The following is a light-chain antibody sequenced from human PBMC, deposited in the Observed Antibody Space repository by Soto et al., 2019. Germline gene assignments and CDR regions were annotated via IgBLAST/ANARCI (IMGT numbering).Light chain of an antibody. CDR3: CSYAGSTWV. V-gene: IGLV2-23*01. CDR2: EGS. CDR1: SSDVGSYSL. J-gene: IGLJ1*01. Sequence: QSALTQPASVSGSPGQSITISCTGTSSDVGSYSLVSWYQQHPGKAPKLMIYEGSKRPSGVSNLFSGSKSGNTASLTISGLQAEDESDYYCCSYAGSTWVFGTGTKLTVL.